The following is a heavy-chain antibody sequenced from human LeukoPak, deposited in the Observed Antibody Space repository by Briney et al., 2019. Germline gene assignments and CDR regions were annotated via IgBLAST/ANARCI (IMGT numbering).Heavy chain of an antibody. J-gene: IGHJ3*02. CDR1: GFTVSSNY. Sequence: GGSLRLSCAASGFTVSSNYMSWVRQAPGKGLEWVSVIYSGGSTYYADSVKGRFTISRDNSKNTLYLQMNSLRAEDTAVYYCATRSSVDAFDIWGQGTMVTVSS. CDR3: ATRSSVDAFDI. CDR2: IYSGGST. V-gene: IGHV3-53*01. D-gene: IGHD5/OR15-5a*01.